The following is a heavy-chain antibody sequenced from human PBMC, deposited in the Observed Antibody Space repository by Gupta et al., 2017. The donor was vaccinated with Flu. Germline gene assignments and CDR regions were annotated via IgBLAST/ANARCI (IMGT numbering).Heavy chain of an antibody. CDR1: GFTFSNYW. CDR3: AKNRGWQQFDY. CDR2: KKEDGSGK. D-gene: IGHD5-24*01. J-gene: IGHJ4*02. Sequence: EVELVESGGGLVQPGGSLSLSCAASGFTFSNYWMDWVRQAPGKGREGVANKKEDGSGKNDVDSVKGRFTISSDNAKNSVYLQMNSLRVDDTAVYYCAKNRGWQQFDYWGQGTLVTVSS. V-gene: IGHV3-7*01.